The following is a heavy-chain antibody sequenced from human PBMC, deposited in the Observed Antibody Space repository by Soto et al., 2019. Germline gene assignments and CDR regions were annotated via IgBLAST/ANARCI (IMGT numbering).Heavy chain of an antibody. Sequence: QVHLEESGPTLVRASGTLSLTCSVSGVSVTGDADFWGWIRLFPGQGLEWIGTIFNSGQTFYNEFLAGRVSMSVDPFHNHFSLRLTSVAAAVTAVYFCAKPKRRSSSFPPELDVWGQGNKVT. CDR3: AKPKRRSSSFPPELDV. CDR2: IFNSGQT. J-gene: IGHJ6*01. D-gene: IGHD6-6*01. V-gene: IGHV4-39*02. CDR1: GVSVTGDADF.